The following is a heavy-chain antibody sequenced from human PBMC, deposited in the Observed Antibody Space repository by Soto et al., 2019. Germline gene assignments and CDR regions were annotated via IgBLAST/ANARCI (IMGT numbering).Heavy chain of an antibody. CDR2: IYYSGST. Sequence: SETLSLTCTVSGGSISSSSYYWGWIRQPPGKGLEWIGSIYYSGSTYYNPSLKSRVTISVDTSKNQFSLKLSSVTAADTAVYYCARAPSRRITFGGVIATPDYWGQGTLVTVS. CDR1: GGSISSSSYY. J-gene: IGHJ4*02. CDR3: ARAPSRRITFGGVIATPDY. V-gene: IGHV4-39*07. D-gene: IGHD3-16*02.